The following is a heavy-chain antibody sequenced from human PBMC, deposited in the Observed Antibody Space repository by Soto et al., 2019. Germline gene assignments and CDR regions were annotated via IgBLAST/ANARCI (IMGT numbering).Heavy chain of an antibody. CDR1: AGPISNYY. D-gene: IGHD3-22*01. CDR3: ARARHYDLNRYYPRGRGYYFDH. Sequence: PSETLSLTCTVSAGPISNYYWGWIRQPPGKGLEWIGYIYNSVSTTDNPSLKSRVTISVDTSNNQFSLKLSSVTTADTAVYYCARARHYDLNRYYPRGRGYYFDHWGQGALVTVSS. V-gene: IGHV4-59*01. CDR2: IYNSVST. J-gene: IGHJ4*02.